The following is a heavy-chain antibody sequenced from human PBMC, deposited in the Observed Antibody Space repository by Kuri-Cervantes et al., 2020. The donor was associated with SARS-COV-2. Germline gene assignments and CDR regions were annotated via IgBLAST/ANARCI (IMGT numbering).Heavy chain of an antibody. CDR2: INPNRGST. CDR1: GYTFPGYY. Sequence: SVQVSCQASGYTFPGYYMHWVRPAPGQGLEWMGWINPNRGSTNYAQKFQGWVTITRGTSISTVYTELSRLRPDDTAVYYRARSTPFGRRVVLSRGGAFGIWSQGRMFTV. J-gene: IGHJ3*02. V-gene: IGHV1-2*04. CDR3: ARSTPFGRRVVLSRGGAFGI. D-gene: IGHD3-3*01.